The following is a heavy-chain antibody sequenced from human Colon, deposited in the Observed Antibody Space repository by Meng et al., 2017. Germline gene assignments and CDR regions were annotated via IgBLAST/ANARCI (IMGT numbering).Heavy chain of an antibody. J-gene: IGHJ4*02. Sequence: QVQLQESGPGLVKASGTLSLTCAVSGTSISRSNWWTWVRQAPGKGLEWIGEIYHIGSTNYNPSLKSRVTILVDESKNEFSLKLTSVTAADTAVYYCARENDSGNSYDHWGRGTLVTVSS. CDR2: IYHIGST. D-gene: IGHD3-10*01. CDR1: GTSISRSNW. V-gene: IGHV4-4*02. CDR3: ARENDSGNSYDH.